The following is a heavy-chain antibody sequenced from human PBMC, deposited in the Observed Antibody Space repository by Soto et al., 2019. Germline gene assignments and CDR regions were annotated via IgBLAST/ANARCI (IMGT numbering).Heavy chain of an antibody. D-gene: IGHD3-22*01. Sequence: QVQLVESGGGVVQPGRSLTVSCAASGFTFSNYGMHWVRQAPDKGLEGVAVIWYAGIRKYYADSVKGRLTSSRYDSKKTMYLEIISLRVDATAVYDCVREYSFRDSTAPWGQGTLVTVSS. CDR2: IWYAGIRK. CDR1: GFTFSNYG. V-gene: IGHV3-33*01. J-gene: IGHJ5*02. CDR3: VREYSFRDSTAP.